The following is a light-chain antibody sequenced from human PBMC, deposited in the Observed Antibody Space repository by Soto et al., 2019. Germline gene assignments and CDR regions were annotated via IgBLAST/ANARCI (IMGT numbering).Light chain of an antibody. J-gene: IGLJ1*01. CDR3: CSYAGSSTYV. CDR2: EVS. CDR1: SSDVGRYNL. Sequence: QSALTQPASVSGSPGQSITISCTGTSSDVGRYNLVSWYQQHPGKAPKLMIYEVSKRPSGVSNRFSGSKSGNTASLTISGLQAEDEADYYCCSYAGSSTYVFGPGTKLTVL. V-gene: IGLV2-23*02.